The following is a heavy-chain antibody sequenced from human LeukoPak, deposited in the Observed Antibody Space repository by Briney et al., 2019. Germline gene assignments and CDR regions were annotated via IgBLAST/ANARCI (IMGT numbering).Heavy chain of an antibody. V-gene: IGHV3-53*01. CDR1: EFTVSSNY. CDR2: IYSGGST. Sequence: GGSLRLSCAASEFTVSSNYMSWVRQAPGKGLEWVSVIYSGGSTYYADSVKGRFTISRDNSKNTLYLQTNSLRAEDTAVYYCAKGGYSYGFGYYYYMDVWGKGTTVTVSS. D-gene: IGHD5-18*01. CDR3: AKGGYSYGFGYYYYMDV. J-gene: IGHJ6*03.